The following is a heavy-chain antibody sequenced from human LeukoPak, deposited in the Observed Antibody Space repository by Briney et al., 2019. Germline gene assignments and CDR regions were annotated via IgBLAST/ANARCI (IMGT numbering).Heavy chain of an antibody. Sequence: SETLSLTCVVSGDAISSGNYWGWIRQPPEKGLEWIGNIHHSGYTNYKPSLKSRVTISVDTSKNQFSLKMKSVTAADTAVYYCARMGSDYWGQGTLVTVSS. D-gene: IGHD3-16*01. CDR3: ARMGSDY. CDR2: IHHSGYT. V-gene: IGHV4-38-2*01. CDR1: GDAISSGNY. J-gene: IGHJ4*02.